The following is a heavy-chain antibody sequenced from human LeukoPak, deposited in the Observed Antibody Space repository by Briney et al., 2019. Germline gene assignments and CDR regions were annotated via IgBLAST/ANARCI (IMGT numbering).Heavy chain of an antibody. J-gene: IGHJ4*02. D-gene: IGHD3-3*01. V-gene: IGHV3-7*01. CDR2: IKQDGSEK. CDR3: ARERDVPGYDFWSGYYILDY. CDR1: GFTFSSYS. Sequence: PGGSLRLSCAASGFTFSSYSMNWVRQAPGKGLEWVANIKQDGSEKYYVDSVKGRFTISRDNAKNSLYLQMNSLRAEDTAVYYCARERDVPGYDFWSGYYILDYWGQGTLVTVSS.